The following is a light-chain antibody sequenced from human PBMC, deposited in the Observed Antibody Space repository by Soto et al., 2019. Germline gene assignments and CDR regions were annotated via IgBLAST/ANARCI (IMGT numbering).Light chain of an antibody. CDR3: QQYNNWPLLT. V-gene: IGKV3-15*01. Sequence: EIVMTQSPATLSVSPGERATLSCRVSQSVSSNLAWYQQKPGQAPRLLIYGASTRATGIPARFSGSGSGTEFTLTISSLQSEDFAVYYCQQYNNWPLLTFGPGTKVDIK. J-gene: IGKJ3*01. CDR2: GAS. CDR1: QSVSSN.